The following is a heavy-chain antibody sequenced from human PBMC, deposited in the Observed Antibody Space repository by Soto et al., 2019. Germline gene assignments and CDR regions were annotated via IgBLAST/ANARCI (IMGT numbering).Heavy chain of an antibody. CDR3: ARITVRTRRMINVLWSPADYYYGMDV. V-gene: IGHV2-70*01. Sequence: SGPTLVNPTQTLTLTCTFSGFSLSTSGMCVSWIRQPPGKALEWLALIDWDDDKYYSTSLKTRLTISKDTSKNQVVLTMTNMDPVDTATYYCARITVRTRRMINVLWSPADYYYGMDVCGQGTTLTVSS. J-gene: IGHJ6*02. CDR2: IDWDDDK. D-gene: IGHD3-16*01. CDR1: GFSLSTSGMC.